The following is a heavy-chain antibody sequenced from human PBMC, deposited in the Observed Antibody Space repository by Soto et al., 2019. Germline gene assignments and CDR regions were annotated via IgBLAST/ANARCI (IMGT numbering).Heavy chain of an antibody. D-gene: IGHD3-10*01. V-gene: IGHV1-69*12. CDR1: GGTFSSFA. CDR3: AAPYGSGSYYNGFDY. Sequence: QVQLVQSGAEVKKPGSSVKVSCKASGGTFSSFAISWVRQAPGQGLEWMGGFIPIFATANYAQKFQGRVTITADESTSKAYMELSSLRSDDTAVYYCAAPYGSGSYYNGFDYWGQGTLVTVSS. J-gene: IGHJ4*02. CDR2: FIPIFATA.